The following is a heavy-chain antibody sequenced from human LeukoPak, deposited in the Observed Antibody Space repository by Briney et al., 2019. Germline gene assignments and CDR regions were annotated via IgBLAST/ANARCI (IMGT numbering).Heavy chain of an antibody. CDR3: ARDRVERGIAVAGLI. CDR1: GFTFSSYA. J-gene: IGHJ4*02. Sequence: GGSLRLSCAASGFTFSSYAMHWVRQAPGKGLEWVAVISYDGSNKYYADSVKGRFTISRDNSKNTLYLQVNSLRAEDTAVYYCARDRVERGIAVAGLIWGQGTLVTVSS. D-gene: IGHD6-19*01. CDR2: ISYDGSNK. V-gene: IGHV3-30-3*01.